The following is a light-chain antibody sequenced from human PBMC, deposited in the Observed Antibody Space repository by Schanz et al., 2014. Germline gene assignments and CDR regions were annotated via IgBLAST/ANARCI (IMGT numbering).Light chain of an antibody. CDR3: QSFDSSGWV. Sequence: QSVLTQPPSVSAAPGQKVTISCSGSSSNIGSNFVSWYQQLPGTAPKLLIYDNDKRPSGIPDRFSGSRSGTSASLAITGLQAEDEADYYCQSFDSSGWVFGGGTKLTVL. V-gene: IGLV1-51*01. CDR1: SSNIGSNF. J-gene: IGLJ3*02. CDR2: DND.